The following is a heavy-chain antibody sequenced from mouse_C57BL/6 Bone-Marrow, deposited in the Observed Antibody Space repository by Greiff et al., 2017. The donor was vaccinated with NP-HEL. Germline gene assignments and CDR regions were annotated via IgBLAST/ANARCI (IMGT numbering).Heavy chain of an antibody. V-gene: IGHV6-6*01. CDR1: GFTFSDAW. CDR3: TLSTMITTTGFDY. J-gene: IGHJ2*01. CDR2: IRNKANNHAT. Sequence: EVMLVESGGGLVQPGGSMKLSCAASGFTFSDAWMDWVRQSPEKGLEWVAEIRNKANNHATYYAESVKGRFTISRDDSKSSVYLQMNSLRAEDTGIYYCTLSTMITTTGFDYWGQGTTLTVSS. D-gene: IGHD2-4*01.